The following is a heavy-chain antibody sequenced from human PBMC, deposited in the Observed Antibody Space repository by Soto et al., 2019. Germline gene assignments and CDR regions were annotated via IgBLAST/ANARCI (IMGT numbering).Heavy chain of an antibody. Sequence: QVQLVQSGAQVKKPGASVKVSCKASGYTFSSSSISWVRQATGQGLECMGWISVYNGNTNYAQTLQGRVTMSTDTSTGTAYMELRSLRSDDTAVYYCARHASGGFDSWGQGTLVTVSS. J-gene: IGHJ4*02. V-gene: IGHV1-18*01. CDR2: ISVYNGNT. D-gene: IGHD3-16*01. CDR1: GYTFSSSS. CDR3: ARHASGGFDS.